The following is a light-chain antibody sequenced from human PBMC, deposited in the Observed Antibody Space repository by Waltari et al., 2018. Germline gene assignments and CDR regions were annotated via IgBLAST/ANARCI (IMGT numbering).Light chain of an antibody. Sequence: EIVLTQSQGTLSWSPGETDTSSCRASQSVGRSLAWYQHKPGQAPRPLIYGASIRATGIPDRFSGGGSGTDFSLTISRLEPEDFAVYYCQHYVRLPVTFGQGTKVEIK. V-gene: IGKV3-20*01. J-gene: IGKJ1*01. CDR1: QSVGRS. CDR3: QHYVRLPVT. CDR2: GAS.